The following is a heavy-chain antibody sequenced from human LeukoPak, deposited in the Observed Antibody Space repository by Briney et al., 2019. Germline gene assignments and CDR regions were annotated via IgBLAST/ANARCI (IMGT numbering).Heavy chain of an antibody. CDR1: GFTLSRYW. Sequence: GGSLRLSCAASGFTLSRYWMHWVRQAPGKGLVWVSRINSDGSSTSYADSVKGRFTISRDNAKNTLYLQMNSLRAEDTAVYYCARGPIWFGELLARWGQGTLVTVSS. CDR3: ARGPIWFGELLAR. D-gene: IGHD3-10*01. V-gene: IGHV3-74*01. CDR2: INSDGSST. J-gene: IGHJ4*02.